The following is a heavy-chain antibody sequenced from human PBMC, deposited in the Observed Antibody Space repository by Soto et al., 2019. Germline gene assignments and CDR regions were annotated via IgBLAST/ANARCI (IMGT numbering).Heavy chain of an antibody. D-gene: IGHD6-13*01. CDR1: GGSISSGTYY. CDR2: MYYSGTT. V-gene: IGHV4-39*01. CDR3: TMVGPTSNCYSLDI. Sequence: SETLSLTCTVSGGSISSGTYYWGWIRQSPGKGLEWIGSMYYSGTTYYNPSLKSRATISVDMSKNQFSLKLSFVPAADRVFFFCTMVGPTSNCYSLDIWAQGTLVTVSS. J-gene: IGHJ3*02.